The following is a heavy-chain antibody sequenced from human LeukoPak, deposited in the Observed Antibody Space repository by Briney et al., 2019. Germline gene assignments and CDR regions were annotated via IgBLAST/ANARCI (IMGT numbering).Heavy chain of an antibody. J-gene: IGHJ4*02. CDR1: GFTFSTYW. V-gene: IGHV3-74*01. CDR2: MNGDGTTT. D-gene: IGHD3-16*01. CDR3: ARRNRGSYDY. Sequence: GGSLRLSCSASGFTFSTYWMCWVRQAPGKGLVWVSLMNGDGTTTSYADSVKGRCTISRDNAKNTLYLEMNSLRAEDTAVYYCARRNRGSYDYWGKGHLVRVSS.